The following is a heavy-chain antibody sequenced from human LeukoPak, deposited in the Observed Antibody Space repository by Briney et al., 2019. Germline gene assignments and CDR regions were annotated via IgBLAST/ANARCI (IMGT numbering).Heavy chain of an antibody. J-gene: IGHJ6*03. CDR1: GGSLSSHLYG. CDR2: IYDGGST. Sequence: SETLSLTCTVSGGSLSSHLYGWAWIRQPPGKGLEWIGRIYDGGSTYYNPSLKRRVTIFVATSKDDSSLKLASVTAADTAMYYCARMVRGVVLGPNYYPYHMDVWGTGTTVSVSS. D-gene: IGHD3-10*01. V-gene: IGHV4-39*02. CDR3: ARMVRGVVLGPNYYPYHMDV.